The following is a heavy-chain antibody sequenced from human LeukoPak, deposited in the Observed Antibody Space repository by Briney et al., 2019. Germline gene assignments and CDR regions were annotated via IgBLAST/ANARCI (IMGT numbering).Heavy chain of an antibody. CDR1: GGSISSNY. Sequence: PETLSLTCTVSGGSISSNYWSWIRQPAGKGLEWVGRIHTSGSTSYNPSLKSRVTMSGDTSKNQFSLTLRSVTAADTAVYFCANTVPGTGYFDYWGRGTLVTVSS. V-gene: IGHV4-4*07. CDR2: IHTSGST. J-gene: IGHJ4*02. D-gene: IGHD6-19*01. CDR3: ANTVPGTGYFDY.